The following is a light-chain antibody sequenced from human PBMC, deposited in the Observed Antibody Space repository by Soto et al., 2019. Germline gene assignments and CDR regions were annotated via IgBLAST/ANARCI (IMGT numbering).Light chain of an antibody. CDR1: QSLLHSNGYNY. CDR2: LGS. CDR3: MQALQTPRT. Sequence: DIVMTQSPLSLPVTPGEPASISCRSSQSLLHSNGYNYLDWYLQKPGQSPQLLIYLGSNRASGVPDRFSGSGSGTDSTLKISRVEAEDVGFYYCMQALQTPRTFGQGTKVEIK. V-gene: IGKV2-28*01. J-gene: IGKJ1*01.